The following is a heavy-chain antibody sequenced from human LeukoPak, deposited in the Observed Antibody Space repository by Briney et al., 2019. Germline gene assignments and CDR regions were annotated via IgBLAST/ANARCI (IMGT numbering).Heavy chain of an antibody. CDR3: ANSEIQQIDY. Sequence: GGSLRLSCAASGFTFSSYGMHWVRQAPGKGLEWVAFIRYDGSNKYYSDSVKGRFTISRDNSKNTLYLQMNSLRAEDTAVYYCANSEIQQIDYWGQGTLVTVSS. D-gene: IGHD1-14*01. V-gene: IGHV3-30*02. CDR1: GFTFSSYG. CDR2: IRYDGSNK. J-gene: IGHJ4*02.